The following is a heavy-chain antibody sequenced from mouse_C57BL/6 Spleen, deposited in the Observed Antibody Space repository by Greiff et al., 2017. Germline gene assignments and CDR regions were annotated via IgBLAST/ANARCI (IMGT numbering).Heavy chain of an antibody. V-gene: IGHV14-4*01. D-gene: IGHD2-1*01. CDR2: IDPENGDT. J-gene: IGHJ3*02. Sequence: EVQLQQSGAELVRPGASVKLSCTASGFNIKDDYMHWVKQRPEQGLEWIGWIDPENGDTEYASKFQGKATITADTSSNTAYLQLRSLTSEDTAVYYCTRNSLPWWGQGTLVTVSA. CDR3: TRNSLPW. CDR1: GFNIKDDY.